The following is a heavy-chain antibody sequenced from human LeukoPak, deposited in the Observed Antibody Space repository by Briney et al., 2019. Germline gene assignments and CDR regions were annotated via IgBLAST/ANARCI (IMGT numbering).Heavy chain of an antibody. D-gene: IGHD1-26*01. J-gene: IGHJ2*01. CDR2: ISSSGGTI. Sequence: PGGSLRLSCAASGFTFSSYSMNWVRQAPGKGLEWVSYISSSGGTIYYADSVKGRFTISRDNAKNSLYLQMNSLRAEDTAVYYCAKGGGYFSPYWYFDLWGRGTLVTVSS. V-gene: IGHV3-48*04. CDR1: GFTFSSYS. CDR3: AKGGGYFSPYWYFDL.